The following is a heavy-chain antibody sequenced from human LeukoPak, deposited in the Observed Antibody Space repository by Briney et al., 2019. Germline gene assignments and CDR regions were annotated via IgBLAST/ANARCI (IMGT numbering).Heavy chain of an antibody. J-gene: IGHJ5*02. V-gene: IGHV3-48*01. CDR1: GFTLSSYS. D-gene: IGHD1-26*01. CDR2: ITSSSSTI. CDR3: ARGGDYSGWFDP. Sequence: GGSLRLSCAASGFTLSSYSMNWVRQAPGKGLEWVSYITSSSSTIQYADSVKGRFTISRDNAKNSLYLQMNYLRAEDTAVYYCARGGDYSGWFDPWGRGTLVTVSS.